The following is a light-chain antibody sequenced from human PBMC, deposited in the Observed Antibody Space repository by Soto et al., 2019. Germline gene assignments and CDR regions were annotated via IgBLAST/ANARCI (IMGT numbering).Light chain of an antibody. CDR2: AAS. Sequence: DIQMTQSPSSLSASVGDRVTITCRASQVINNYLAWFQQKPGKAPKSLIYAASNLESGVPSKFSGSGSGTDYTLTISSLQPEDFATYYCLQYRSYPLTFGGGTKVEV. J-gene: IGKJ4*01. CDR1: QVINNY. CDR3: LQYRSYPLT. V-gene: IGKV1-16*02.